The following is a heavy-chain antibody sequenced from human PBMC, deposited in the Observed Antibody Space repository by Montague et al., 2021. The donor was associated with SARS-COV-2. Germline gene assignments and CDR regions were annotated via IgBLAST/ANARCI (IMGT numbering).Heavy chain of an antibody. CDR1: GYPITHAYY. J-gene: IGHJ6*02. V-gene: IGHV4-38-2*02. D-gene: IGHD2-8*01. CDR2: IWHGGST. Sequence: SETRSLTCTVSGYPITHAYYWGWIRQPPGKGLEWIGNIWHGGSTYYNPSLKSRVTISVDTSNNQFSLKLTSVTAADTAVHYCARTSQYCTPTNCYLPNALDVWGQGTTVTVSS. CDR3: ARTSQYCTPTNCYLPNALDV.